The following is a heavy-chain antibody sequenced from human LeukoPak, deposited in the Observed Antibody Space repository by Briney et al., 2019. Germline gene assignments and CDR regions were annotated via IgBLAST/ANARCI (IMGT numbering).Heavy chain of an antibody. D-gene: IGHD3-22*01. V-gene: IGHV4-59*01. J-gene: IGHJ5*02. CDR2: IYYSGST. Sequence: PSETLSLTCTVSGGSISSNYWSWVRQPPGKGLEGVGYIYYSGSTKNNPSLKSRVTISVATSKNQFSLKLSSVTAADTAVYYCARGYDSPNWFDPWGQGTLVTVSS. CDR3: ARGYDSPNWFDP. CDR1: GGSISSNY.